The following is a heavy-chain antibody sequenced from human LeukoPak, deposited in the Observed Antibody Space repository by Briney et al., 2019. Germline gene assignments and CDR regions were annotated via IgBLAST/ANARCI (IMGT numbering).Heavy chain of an antibody. J-gene: IGHJ4*02. D-gene: IGHD3-10*01. V-gene: IGHV3-21*01. CDR1: GFTFSSYS. Sequence: GGSLRLSCAASGFTFSSYSMNWVRQAPGKGLEWVSSISSSSSYIYYADSVKGRFTISRDNAKNSLYLQMNSLRAEDTAVYYCAREIRGYYGSSGDYWGQGTPVTVSS. CDR2: ISSSSSYI. CDR3: AREIRGYYGSSGDY.